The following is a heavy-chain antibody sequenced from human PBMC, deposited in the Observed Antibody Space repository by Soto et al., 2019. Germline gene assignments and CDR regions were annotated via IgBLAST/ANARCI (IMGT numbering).Heavy chain of an antibody. CDR2: IYYSGST. CDR3: ARLSSLYGMDV. Sequence: QLQLQESGPGLVKPSETLSLTCTVSGGSISSSSYYWGWIRQPPGKGLEWIGSIYYSGSTYYNPSLKSRVTISVDTSNNQFSLKLSSVTAADTAVYYCARLSSLYGMDVWGQGTTVTVSS. J-gene: IGHJ6*02. V-gene: IGHV4-39*01. CDR1: GGSISSSSYY.